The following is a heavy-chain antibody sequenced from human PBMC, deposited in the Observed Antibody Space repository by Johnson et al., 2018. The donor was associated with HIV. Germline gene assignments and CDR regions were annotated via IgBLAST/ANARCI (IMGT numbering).Heavy chain of an antibody. CDR2: ITGTGGST. D-gene: IGHD6-6*01. CDR3: ARVRIIYSSSSHAFDI. Sequence: VHLVESGGGLVQPGGSRRLSCAASGFIFRSSAMSWVRQAPGKGLEWVSGITGTGGSTYYADSVKGRFTISRDNSKNTLYLQMSSLRVEDTTVYCCARVRIIYSSSSHAFDIWGQGTMVTVSS. CDR1: GFIFRSSA. J-gene: IGHJ3*02. V-gene: IGHV3-23*04.